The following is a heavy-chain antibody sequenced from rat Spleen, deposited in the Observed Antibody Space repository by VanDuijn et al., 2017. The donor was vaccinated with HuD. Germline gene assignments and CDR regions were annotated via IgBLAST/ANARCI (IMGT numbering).Heavy chain of an antibody. CDR1: GFTFSSYW. D-gene: IGHD1-4*01. Sequence: EVQLVESGGGLVQPGKSLKLSCVASGFTFSSYWMYWIRQAPGEGLEWISSISPDGTNTYYPDSVRGRFTISRDNAENTVYLQMDSLRSEDTATYYCARAIYPGIKGGFAYWGQGVMVTVSS. J-gene: IGHJ2*01. CDR3: ARAIYPGIKGGFAY. V-gene: IGHV5-58*01. CDR2: ISPDGTNT.